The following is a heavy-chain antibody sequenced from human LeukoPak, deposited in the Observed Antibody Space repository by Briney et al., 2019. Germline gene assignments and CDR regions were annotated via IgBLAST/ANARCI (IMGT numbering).Heavy chain of an antibody. CDR1: GYRFTTYW. CDR2: IYPGDSDT. Sequence: GESLKISCKGSGYRFTTYWIAWVRQMPGKGLEWMGTIYPGDSDTRYSPSFQGQVTISADKSITTAYLQWSSLKASDTAMYYCARLYDSTGYYYTYAMDVWGQGTTVTVSS. CDR3: ARLYDSTGYYYTYAMDV. V-gene: IGHV5-51*01. D-gene: IGHD3-22*01. J-gene: IGHJ6*02.